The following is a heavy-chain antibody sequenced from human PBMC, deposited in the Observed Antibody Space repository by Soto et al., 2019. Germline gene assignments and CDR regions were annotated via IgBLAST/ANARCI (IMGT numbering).Heavy chain of an antibody. CDR3: ARHVGRSGGPCHSDY. J-gene: IGHJ4*02. CDR1: GYSFTSYW. Sequence: PGESLKISCKGSGYSFTSYWIGWVRQMPGKGLEWMVIIYPSDFDTRYSPSFQGHVTISADKSISTAYLQWSSLKASDTAMYYCARHVGRSGGPCHSDYWSQGSLFTVSS. V-gene: IGHV5-51*01. D-gene: IGHD2-15*01. CDR2: IYPSDFDT.